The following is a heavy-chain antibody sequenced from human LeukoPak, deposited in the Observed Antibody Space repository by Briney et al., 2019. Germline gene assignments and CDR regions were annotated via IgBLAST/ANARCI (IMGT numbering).Heavy chain of an antibody. V-gene: IGHV4-31*03. CDR3: AKGRDYGDLTTPFDY. D-gene: IGHD4-17*01. J-gene: IGHJ4*02. Sequence: PSQTLSLTCSVSGGSISRSGYYWTWIRQHPGKGLEWIGYIYHSGSAYYNPFLKSRLTISVDTSKNQFSLKLSSVTAADAAVYYCAKGRDYGDLTTPFDYWGQGTLVSVSP. CDR2: IYHSGSA. CDR1: GGSISRSGYY.